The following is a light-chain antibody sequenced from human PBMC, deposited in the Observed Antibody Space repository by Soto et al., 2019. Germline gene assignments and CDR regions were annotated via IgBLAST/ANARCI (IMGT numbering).Light chain of an antibody. Sequence: DIVVTQSPATLSASPGERATLSCRASQTVSSNYLAWCQQRPGQAPRLSIYGASTRAAGIPDRFSGSGSGTDFTLTITSLEPEDSEVYFCQQYTGPPTTFGQGTRLEIK. CDR3: QQYTGPPTT. J-gene: IGKJ5*01. V-gene: IGKV3-20*01. CDR2: GAS. CDR1: QTVSSNY.